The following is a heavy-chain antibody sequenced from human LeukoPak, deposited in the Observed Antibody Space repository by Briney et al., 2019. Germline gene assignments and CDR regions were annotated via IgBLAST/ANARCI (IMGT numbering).Heavy chain of an antibody. V-gene: IGHV3-21*01. Sequence: VGSLRLSCAASGFTFSSYSRNWVRQAPGKGLEWISSISSSSSYIYYADSVKGRFTISRDNAKNSLYLQMNSLRAEDTAVYYCAREEQWLVPGPFDYWGQGALVTVSS. CDR2: ISSSSSYI. J-gene: IGHJ4*02. CDR3: AREEQWLVPGPFDY. D-gene: IGHD6-19*01. CDR1: GFTFSSYS.